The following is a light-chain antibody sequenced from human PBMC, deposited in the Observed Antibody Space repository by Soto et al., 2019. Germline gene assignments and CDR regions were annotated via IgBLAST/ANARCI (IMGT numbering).Light chain of an antibody. CDR2: DTS. J-gene: IGLJ3*02. V-gene: IGLV7-46*01. CDR1: TGEVTGGHY. CDR3: LLSYSGAHWV. Sequence: QTVVTQEPSLTVSPGGTVTLTCGSSTGEVTGGHYPYWFQQKPGRAPRTLIYDTSTKHSWTPARFSGSLLGGKAALTLSGAQHEDEADYYGLLSYSGAHWVFGGGTKLTVL.